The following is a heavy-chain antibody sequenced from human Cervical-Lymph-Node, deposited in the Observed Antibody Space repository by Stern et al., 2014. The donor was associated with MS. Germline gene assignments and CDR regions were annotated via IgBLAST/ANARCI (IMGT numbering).Heavy chain of an antibody. CDR2: IIPMFGTA. J-gene: IGHJ6*02. CDR1: GGIFSSFA. D-gene: IGHD3-10*01. V-gene: IGHV1-69*01. CDR3: ASSVGELTPEAV. Sequence: QVQLGQSGAEVKKPGSSVRVSCKASGGIFSSFAISWVRQAPGQGLEWMGGIIPMFGTANYAQKFQGRVTITADDSTGTAYMEVSSLRSEDTAVYYCASSVGELTPEAVWGQGTTVTV.